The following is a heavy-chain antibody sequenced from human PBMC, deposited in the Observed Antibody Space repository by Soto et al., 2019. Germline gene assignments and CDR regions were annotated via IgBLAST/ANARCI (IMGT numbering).Heavy chain of an antibody. CDR2: SIPIFGTA. J-gene: IGHJ6*02. D-gene: IGHD5-12*01. Sequence: QVQLVQSGAEVKKPGSSVKVSCKASGGTFNNYPITWVRQAPGDGLEWMGGSIPIFGTANYAQKFQGRVTISVDESTSTAYMELSSLRSDDTAVYYCARGRGYSGDDHYYYFDMDVWGQGTTVTVSS. CDR3: ARGRGYSGDDHYYYFDMDV. V-gene: IGHV1-69*01. CDR1: GGTFNNYP.